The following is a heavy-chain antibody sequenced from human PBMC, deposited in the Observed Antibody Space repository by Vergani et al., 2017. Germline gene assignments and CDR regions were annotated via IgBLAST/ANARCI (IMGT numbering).Heavy chain of an antibody. D-gene: IGHD1-26*01. CDR1: SDSTSGGRYY. CDR2: IYTSGSA. V-gene: IGHV4-61*02. Sequence: QVQLQQWGAGLLKPSETLSLTCTVSSDSTSGGRYYWSWIRQPAGKGLEWIGRIYTSGSANYNPSLKSRVTISVNTSKNQFSLNLSSVTAADTAVYYCARSSMGTTVFDYWGQGILVTVSS. J-gene: IGHJ4*02. CDR3: ARSSMGTTVFDY.